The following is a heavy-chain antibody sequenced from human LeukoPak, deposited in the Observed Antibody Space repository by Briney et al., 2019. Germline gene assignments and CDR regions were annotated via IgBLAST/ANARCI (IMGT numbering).Heavy chain of an antibody. V-gene: IGHV1-69*13. CDR3: ARGHLYYDILTGYYRLYYFDY. CDR2: IIPIFGTA. Sequence: SVKVSCKASGGTFSSYAISWVRQAPGQGLEWMGGIIPIFGTANYAQKFQGRVTITADESTSTAYMELSSLRSEDTAVYYCARGHLYYDILTGYYRLYYFDYWGQGTLVTVSS. CDR1: GGTFSSYA. J-gene: IGHJ4*02. D-gene: IGHD3-9*01.